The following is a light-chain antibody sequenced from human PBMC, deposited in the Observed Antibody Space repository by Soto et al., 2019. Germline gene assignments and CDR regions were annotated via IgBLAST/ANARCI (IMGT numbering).Light chain of an antibody. V-gene: IGKV1-33*01. CDR2: DVS. Sequence: DIKMSQSPSTLPATVGDRVTITCRASQSISNWLAWYQHKPGKAPKLLIYDVSNLETGVPSRFSGSGSGTDFTFTISSLQPEDIATYYCQQYDNLPIAFGQGTRLEIK. CDR3: QQYDNLPIA. J-gene: IGKJ5*01. CDR1: QSISNW.